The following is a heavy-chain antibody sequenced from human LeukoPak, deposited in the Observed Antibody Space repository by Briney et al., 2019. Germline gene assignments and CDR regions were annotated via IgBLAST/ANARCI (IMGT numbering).Heavy chain of an antibody. CDR2: IGAGGTFT. CDR3: AKQVGYCSDGNCYFDY. CDR1: GFTFSSYA. D-gene: IGHD2-15*01. Sequence: GGSLRLSCAASGFTFSSYAMNWVRQAPGKGLEWVSGIGAGGTFTYYADSVKGRFTISRDNSKNMLYLQMNSLRAEDTAVYYCAKQVGYCSDGNCYFDYWGQGALVTVSS. V-gene: IGHV3-23*01. J-gene: IGHJ4*02.